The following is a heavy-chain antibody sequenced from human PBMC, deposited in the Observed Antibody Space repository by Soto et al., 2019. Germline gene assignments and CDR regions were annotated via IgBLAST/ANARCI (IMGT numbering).Heavy chain of an antibody. J-gene: IGHJ4*02. D-gene: IGHD3-10*01. CDR1: GFTFSTYD. V-gene: IGHV3-13*01. CDR2: IGRRGDT. CDR3: AKDCYF. Sequence: GSLRLSCAASGFTFSTYDMHWVRQTTGKGLEWVSAIGRRGDTHYADSVKGRFTISRDNSKNTLYLQMNTLRAEDTAIYYCAKDCYFCGQGTLVTVSS.